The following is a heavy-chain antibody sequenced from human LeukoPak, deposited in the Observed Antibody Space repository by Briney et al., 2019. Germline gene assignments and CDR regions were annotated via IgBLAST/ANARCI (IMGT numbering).Heavy chain of an antibody. CDR3: ARRNGGGHFDY. CDR2: ISAADSDT. V-gene: IGHV5-51*01. CDR1: EYSFSPYW. Sequence: GESLKISCKGSEYSFSPYWIGWVRRMPGKGLEWMGIISAADSDTRYSPSFQGQVTFSVDKSISTAYLQWSSLKASDTAIYYCARRNGGGHFDYWGQGTLVTVSS. D-gene: IGHD3-16*01. J-gene: IGHJ4*02.